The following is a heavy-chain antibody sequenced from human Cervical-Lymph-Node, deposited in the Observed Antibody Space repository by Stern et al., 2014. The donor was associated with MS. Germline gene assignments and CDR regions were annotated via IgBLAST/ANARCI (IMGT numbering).Heavy chain of an antibody. CDR1: GCTFSSYA. V-gene: IGHV1-69*01. CDR2: IIPIFGTA. CDR3: ARDSSGYLY. Sequence: QVQLVESGPELQKPGSSVKVSCTASGCTFSSYAISWVRQAPVQGLQGLGGIIPIFGTANYAQKFQGRVTITADESTSTAYMELSSLRSEDTAVYYCARDSSGYLYGGQGTRVTVS. D-gene: IGHD3-22*01. J-gene: IGHJ4*02.